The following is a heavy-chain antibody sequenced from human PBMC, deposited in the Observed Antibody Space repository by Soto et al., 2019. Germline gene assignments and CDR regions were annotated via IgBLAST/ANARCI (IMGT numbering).Heavy chain of an antibody. V-gene: IGHV3-7*03. D-gene: IGHD3-22*01. CDR2: IKQDGSEK. CDR3: ARGGRYYDSSGYSYFPFDY. Sequence: GGSLRLSCAASGFTFSSYWMSWVHQAPGKXLEWVANIKQDGSEKYYVDSVKGRFTISRDNAKNSLYLQMNSLRAEDTAVYYCARGGRYYDSSGYSYFPFDYWGQGTLVTVSS. J-gene: IGHJ4*02. CDR1: GFTFSSYW.